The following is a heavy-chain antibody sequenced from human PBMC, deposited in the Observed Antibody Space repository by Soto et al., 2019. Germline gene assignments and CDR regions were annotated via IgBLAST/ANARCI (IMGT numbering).Heavy chain of an antibody. CDR2: ISYDGNNK. V-gene: IGHV3-30*18. Sequence: QVQLVESGGGVVQPGRSLRLSCAASGFSFSTYGMHWVRQAPGKGLEWVAVISYDGNNKYYADSVKGRLTISRDNSKKTLYLQMNSLRAEDTAVYYCAKGQHCSTTSCYFYYYGMDVWGQGTTVAVSS. CDR1: GFSFSTYG. J-gene: IGHJ6*02. D-gene: IGHD2-2*01. CDR3: AKGQHCSTTSCYFYYYGMDV.